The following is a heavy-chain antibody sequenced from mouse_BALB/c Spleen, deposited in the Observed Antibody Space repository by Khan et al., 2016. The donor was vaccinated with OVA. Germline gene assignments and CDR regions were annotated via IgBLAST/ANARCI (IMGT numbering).Heavy chain of an antibody. CDR2: IWNSGST. J-gene: IGHJ4*01. CDR3: ARNFSSNYAMDY. D-gene: IGHD1-1*01. Sequence: QVQLKESGPGLVAPSQSLSITCTVSGFPLSRYIIHWVRQPPGKGLEWLGMIWNSGSTDYNSALKSRLSIRKDNSKSQVFLKMNSLQTDDTASYYCARNFSSNYAMDYWGQGTSVTVSS. V-gene: IGHV2-6-4*01. CDR1: GFPLSRYI.